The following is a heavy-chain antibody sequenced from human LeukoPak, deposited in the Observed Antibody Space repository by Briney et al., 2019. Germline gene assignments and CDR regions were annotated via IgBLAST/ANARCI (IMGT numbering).Heavy chain of an antibody. CDR2: IYYSGST. CDR3: ARLRRVTMVRGVIIFDY. D-gene: IGHD3-10*01. CDR1: GGSISSSSYY. Sequence: SSETLSLTCTVSGGSISSSSYYWGWIRQPPGKGLEWIGSIYYSGSTYYNPSLKSRGTISVDTSKNQFSLKLSSVTAADTAVYYCARLRRVTMVRGVIIFDYWGQGTLVTVSS. V-gene: IGHV4-39*01. J-gene: IGHJ4*02.